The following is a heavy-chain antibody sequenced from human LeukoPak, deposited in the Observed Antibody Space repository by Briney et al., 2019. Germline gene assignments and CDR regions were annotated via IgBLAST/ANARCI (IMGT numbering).Heavy chain of an antibody. CDR3: ARDIVATIGVDY. D-gene: IGHD5-12*01. Sequence: GGSLRLSCAASGFTFDDYAMHWVRQAPGKGLEWVSGISWNSGSIGYADSVKGRFTISRDNAKNSLYLQMNSLRAEDTAVYYCARDIVATIGVDYWGQGTLVTVSS. CDR1: GFTFDDYA. V-gene: IGHV3-9*01. CDR2: ISWNSGSI. J-gene: IGHJ4*02.